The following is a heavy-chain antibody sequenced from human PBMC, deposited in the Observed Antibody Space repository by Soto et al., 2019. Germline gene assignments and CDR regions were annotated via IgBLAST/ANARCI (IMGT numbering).Heavy chain of an antibody. D-gene: IGHD6-19*01. J-gene: IGHJ4*02. CDR2: ISSIGVAT. CDR1: GFPFSIHE. Sequence: PGGSQRLSSSAAGFPFSIHEMNWVRQAPGKGLEWVSYISSIGVATYYADSVKGRFTISRDNAKNSLYLQMNSLRAEDTAVYYCAREGRVGGIDYWGQGTPVTVSS. V-gene: IGHV3-48*03. CDR3: AREGRVGGIDY.